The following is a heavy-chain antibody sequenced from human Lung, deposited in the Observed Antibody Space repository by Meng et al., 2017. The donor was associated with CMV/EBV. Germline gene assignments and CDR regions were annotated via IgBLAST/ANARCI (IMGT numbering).Heavy chain of an antibody. CDR2: ISTNTGTP. CDR1: GYTFSTYT. V-gene: IGHV7-4-1*02. Sequence: VKLWQAGSEFNNPVATVKDSCKASGYTFSTYTINWVRPAHGRGLEWMGWISTNTGTPTYTQGFTGRFVFSLDTSVSTAYLQISSLKAEDTAVYYCARGGNFDPWGQGTLVTVSS. D-gene: IGHD2/OR15-2a*01. CDR3: ARGGNFDP. J-gene: IGHJ5*02.